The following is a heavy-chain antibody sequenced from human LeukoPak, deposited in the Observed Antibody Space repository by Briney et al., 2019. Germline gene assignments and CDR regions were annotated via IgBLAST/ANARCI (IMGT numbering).Heavy chain of an antibody. CDR3: AKDLRYGSLWFDP. J-gene: IGHJ5*02. V-gene: IGHV3-33*06. CDR1: GFTFSSHG. D-gene: IGHD3-16*01. CDR2: IWYDGSRT. Sequence: GGSLRLSCAASGFTFSSHGMQWVRQAPGKGLEWVALIWYDGSRTNYVDSVMGRSTISRDSSKNTLYLQMDNLRVEDTAVYFCAKDLRYGSLWFDPWGQGTLVTVSS.